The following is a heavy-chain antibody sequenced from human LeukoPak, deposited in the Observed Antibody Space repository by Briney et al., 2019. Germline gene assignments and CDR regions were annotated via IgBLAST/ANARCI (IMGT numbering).Heavy chain of an antibody. D-gene: IGHD1-26*01. V-gene: IGHV4-59*01. J-gene: IGHJ6*02. Sequence: SETLSLTCIVSGASLEHYYWSWIRQPPGKGLEWIGYIYYSGSTNYNPSLKSRVTISVDTSKNQFSLKLSSVTAADTAVYYCARSELLSQVEYYYYYGMDVWGQGTTVTVSS. CDR2: IYYSGST. CDR1: GASLEHYY. CDR3: ARSELLSQVEYYYYYGMDV.